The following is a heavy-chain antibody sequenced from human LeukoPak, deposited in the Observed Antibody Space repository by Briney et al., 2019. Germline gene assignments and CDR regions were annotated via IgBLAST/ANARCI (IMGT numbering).Heavy chain of an antibody. CDR3: ARDSPRVYYGSGSYYNALGY. J-gene: IGHJ4*02. CDR1: GYTFTSYY. D-gene: IGHD3-10*01. Sequence: GASVKVSCKASGYTFTSYYMHWVRQAPGQGLEWMGIINPSGGSTSYAQKFQGSVTMTRDTSTSTVYMELSSLRSEDTTVYYCARDSPRVYYGSGSYYNALGYWGQGTLVTVSS. CDR2: INPSGGST. V-gene: IGHV1-46*01.